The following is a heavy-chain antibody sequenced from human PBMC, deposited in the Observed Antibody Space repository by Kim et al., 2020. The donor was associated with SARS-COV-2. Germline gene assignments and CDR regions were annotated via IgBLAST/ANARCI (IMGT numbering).Heavy chain of an antibody. Sequence: GGSLRLSCAASGFTFSSYWMSWVRQAPGKGLEWVSDINEGGGGTYYVDSVKGRFTISRDNAKNTLYLQMNSLRAEDTAVYYCAREDYGGNSGADYWGQGTLVTVSS. CDR1: GFTFSSYW. D-gene: IGHD4-17*01. CDR2: INEGGGGT. J-gene: IGHJ4*02. CDR3: AREDYGGNSGADY. V-gene: IGHV3-7*03.